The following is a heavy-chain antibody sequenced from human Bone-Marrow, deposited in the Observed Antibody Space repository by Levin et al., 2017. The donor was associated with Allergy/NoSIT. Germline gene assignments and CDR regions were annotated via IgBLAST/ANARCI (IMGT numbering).Heavy chain of an antibody. CDR1: GFTFSSYA. Sequence: PGGSLRLSCAASGFTFSSYAMSWVRQAPGKGLEWVSAISGSGGSTYYADSVKGRFTISRDNSKNTLYLQMNSLRAEDTAVYYCAKDRWHPGEYQLRKNQPEGPPDHEYFQHWGQGTLVTVSS. J-gene: IGHJ1*01. V-gene: IGHV3-23*01. CDR2: ISGSGGST. CDR3: AKDRWHPGEYQLRKNQPEGPPDHEYFQH. D-gene: IGHD2-2*01.